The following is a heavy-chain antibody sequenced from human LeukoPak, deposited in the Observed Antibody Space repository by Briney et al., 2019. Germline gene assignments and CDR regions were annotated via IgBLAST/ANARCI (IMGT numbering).Heavy chain of an antibody. D-gene: IGHD1-7*01. CDR3: ASRGITGTTSYNYFDP. CDR2: ISGSGGST. J-gene: IGHJ5*02. V-gene: IGHV3-23*01. CDR1: GFTFSSYA. Sequence: GGSLRLSCAASGFTFSSYAMSWVRQAPGKGLEWVSAISGSGGSTYYADSVKGRFTISRDNSKNTLYLQMNSLRAEDTAVYYCASRGITGTTSYNYFDPWGQGTLVTVSS.